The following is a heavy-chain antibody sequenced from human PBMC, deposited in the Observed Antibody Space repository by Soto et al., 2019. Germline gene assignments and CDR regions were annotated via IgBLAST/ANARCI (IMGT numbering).Heavy chain of an antibody. CDR3: ARMGSGTYYYYYATDV. D-gene: IGHD1-26*01. J-gene: IGHJ6*02. CDR2: IKEDVSEK. Sequence: EVQLVESGGGLVQPGWSQRLSCAATGFTVRAYWTSWVRQAPGKGLERVANIKEDVSEKHYVDSVKGRFTISRDNAKNSLFLQMNSLSADNTAVYYCARMGSGTYYYYYATDVWCQGTTVTVSS. CDR1: GFTVRAYW. V-gene: IGHV3-7*01.